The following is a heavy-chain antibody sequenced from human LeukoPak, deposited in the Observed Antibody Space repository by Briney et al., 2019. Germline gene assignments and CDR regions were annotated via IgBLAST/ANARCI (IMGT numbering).Heavy chain of an antibody. D-gene: IGHD1-26*01. CDR2: ISWNSGSI. Sequence: PGRSLRLSCAASGFTFDDYAMHWVRQAPGKGLEWVSGISWNSGSIGYADSVKGRFPISRDNAKNSLYLQMNSLRAEDTALYYCAKDIGPRGSAFDYWGQGTLVTVSS. CDR1: GFTFDDYA. J-gene: IGHJ4*02. V-gene: IGHV3-9*01. CDR3: AKDIGPRGSAFDY.